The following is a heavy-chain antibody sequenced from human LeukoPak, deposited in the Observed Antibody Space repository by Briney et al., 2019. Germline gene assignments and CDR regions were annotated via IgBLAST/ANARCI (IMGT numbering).Heavy chain of an antibody. D-gene: IGHD1-26*01. J-gene: IGHJ4*02. V-gene: IGHV1-46*01. CDR3: ARDLGGGSYYGTPDY. CDR2: INPCGGST. CDR1: GYTFISCY. Sequence: GASVKVCCKACGYTFISCYIHWVRQAPGQGREWLGIINPCGGSTSYAQKFQGRVIMTRDMSTSTVYMELSSLRSDDTAVYYCARDLGGGSYYGTPDYWGQGTLVTVSS.